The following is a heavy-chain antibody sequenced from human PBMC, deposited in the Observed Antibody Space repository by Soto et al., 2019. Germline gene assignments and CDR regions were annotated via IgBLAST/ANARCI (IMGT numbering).Heavy chain of an antibody. J-gene: IGHJ6*02. CDR2: INHSGST. Sequence: PSETLSLTCAVYGGSFSGYYWSWIRQPPGKGLEWIGEINHSGSTNYNPSLKSRVTISVDTSKNQFSLKLSSVTAADTAVYYCARAYYGSGSYYRTVGMDVWGQGTTVTVSS. CDR1: GGSFSGYY. CDR3: ARAYYGSGSYYRTVGMDV. D-gene: IGHD3-10*01. V-gene: IGHV4-34*01.